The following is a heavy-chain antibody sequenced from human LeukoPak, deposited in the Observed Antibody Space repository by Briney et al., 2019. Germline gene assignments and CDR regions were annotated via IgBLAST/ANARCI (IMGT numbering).Heavy chain of an antibody. CDR2: IYPDDSDT. CDR1: GYSFSNYW. V-gene: IGHV5-51*01. CDR3: ARHSGIAASNGDY. Sequence: GESLKISCTGSGYSFSNYWIGCVRQMPGKGLEWMVIIYPDDSDTRYSPSFQGQVTMSADKSISTAYLQWSSLKASDTAMYYCARHSGIAASNGDYWGQGTLVTVSS. D-gene: IGHD6-25*01. J-gene: IGHJ4*02.